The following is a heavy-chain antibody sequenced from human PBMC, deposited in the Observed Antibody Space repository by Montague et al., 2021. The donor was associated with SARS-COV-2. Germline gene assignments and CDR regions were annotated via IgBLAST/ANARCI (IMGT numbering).Heavy chain of an antibody. V-gene: IGHV3-33*01. CDR2: IWYDESTE. D-gene: IGHD6-19*01. J-gene: IGHJ6*02. CDR3: ARGPKYSSGWTGYYYGLDV. Sequence: SLRLSCAASGFIFRSYVMHWVRQAPGKGLEWMAVIWYDESTEYYADSVKGRFIISRDTSKDILFLQMSSLRVEDTAVYYCARGPKYSSGWTGYYYGLDVWGPGTTVTVSS. CDR1: GFIFRSYV.